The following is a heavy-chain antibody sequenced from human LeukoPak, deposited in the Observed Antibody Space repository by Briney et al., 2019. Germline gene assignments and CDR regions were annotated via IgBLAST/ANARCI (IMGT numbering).Heavy chain of an antibody. J-gene: IGHJ6*02. CDR3: ARNNGMDV. V-gene: IGHV3-21*04. CDR1: GFTFSSYS. Sequence: SGGSLRLSCAASGFTFSSYSMNWVRQAPGKGLEWVSFISSSSSYIYYADSVKGRFTISRDNAKNSLYLQMNSLRAEDTALYHCARNNGMDVWGQGTTVIVSS. CDR2: ISSSSSYI.